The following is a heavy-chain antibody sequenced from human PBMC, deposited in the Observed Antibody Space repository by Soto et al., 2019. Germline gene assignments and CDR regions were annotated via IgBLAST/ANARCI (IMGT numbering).Heavy chain of an antibody. CDR2: IYYSGST. CDR3: ARRYGYSFDY. V-gene: IGHV4-59*08. Sequence: XXTLSLACTVSGGSISSYYWGWIRQPPGKGLEWIGYIYYSGSTNYNPSLKSRVTISVDTSKNQFSLKPSSVTAADTAVYYCARRYGYSFDYWGQGTLVTV. CDR1: GGSISSYY. D-gene: IGHD1-1*01. J-gene: IGHJ4*02.